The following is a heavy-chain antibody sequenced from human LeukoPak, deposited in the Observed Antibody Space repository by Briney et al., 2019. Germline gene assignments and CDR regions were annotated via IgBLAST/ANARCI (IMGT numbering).Heavy chain of an antibody. CDR1: GFTFSSYG. J-gene: IGHJ4*02. CDR3: AKDSQGYSGYDY. Sequence: GGSLRLSCAASGFTFSSYGMHWVRQAPGKGLEWVAVISYDGSNKYYADSVKGRFTISRDNSENTLYLQMNSLRAEDTAVYYCAKDSQGYSGYDYWGQGTLVTVSS. V-gene: IGHV3-30*18. D-gene: IGHD5-12*01. CDR2: ISYDGSNK.